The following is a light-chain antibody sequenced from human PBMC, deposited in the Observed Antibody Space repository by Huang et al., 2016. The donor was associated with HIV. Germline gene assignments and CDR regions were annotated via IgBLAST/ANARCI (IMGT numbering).Light chain of an antibody. J-gene: IGKJ1*01. CDR3: QHYNNWPPWT. V-gene: IGKV3-15*01. CDR1: QTVNDN. CDR2: GAS. Sequence: EIVMTQSPATLSVSPGERATLSCRASQTVNDNLAWYQQKPGQPPRLLIYGASARATGIPVRLSGSGSGTDFTLTISSLQSEDSAVYYCQHYNNWPPWTFGQGTKVEVK.